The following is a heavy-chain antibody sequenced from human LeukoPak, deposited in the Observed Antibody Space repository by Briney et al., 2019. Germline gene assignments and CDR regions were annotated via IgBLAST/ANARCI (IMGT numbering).Heavy chain of an antibody. D-gene: IGHD5-18*01. CDR3: ARQKDTAMVKFDY. CDR1: GGTFSSYA. Sequence: SVKVSCEASGGTFSSYAISWVRQAPGQGLEWMGRIIPILDIANYAQKFQGRVTITADKSTSTAYMGLSSLRSEDAAVYYCARQKDTAMVKFDYWGQGTLVTVSS. V-gene: IGHV1-69*04. J-gene: IGHJ4*02. CDR2: IIPILDIA.